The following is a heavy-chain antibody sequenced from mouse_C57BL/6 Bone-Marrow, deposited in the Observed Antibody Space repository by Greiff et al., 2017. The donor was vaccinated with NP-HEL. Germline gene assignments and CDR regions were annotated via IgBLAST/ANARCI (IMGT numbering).Heavy chain of an antibody. J-gene: IGHJ1*03. D-gene: IGHD1-3*01. Sequence: DVKLQESGAELVRPGASVKLSCTASGFNIKDDYMHWVKQRPEQGLEWIGWIDPENGDTEYASKFQGKATITADTSSNTACLQLSSLTSEDTAVYYCTTVSDFDVWGTGTTVTVSS. CDR2: IDPENGDT. V-gene: IGHV14-4*01. CDR3: TTVSDFDV. CDR1: GFNIKDDY.